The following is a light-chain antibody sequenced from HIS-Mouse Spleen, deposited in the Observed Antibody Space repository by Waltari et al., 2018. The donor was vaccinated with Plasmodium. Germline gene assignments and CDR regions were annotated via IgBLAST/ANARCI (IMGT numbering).Light chain of an antibody. J-gene: IGLJ2*01. Sequence: QSALTQPPSASGSPGQSVTISCTGTRSDVGGYNYVSWYQQHPGKAPKLMSYEVSKRPSGVPVRFSGAKSGNTASLTVSGRQAEDEADYYCSSYAGSNNLVFGGGTKLTVL. CDR2: EVS. V-gene: IGLV2-8*01. CDR1: RSDVGGYNY. CDR3: SSYAGSNNLV.